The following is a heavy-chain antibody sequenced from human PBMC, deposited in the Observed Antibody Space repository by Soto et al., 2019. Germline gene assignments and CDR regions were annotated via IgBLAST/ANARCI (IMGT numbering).Heavy chain of an antibody. CDR2: ISYDGSNK. CDR1: GFTFSSYA. CDR3: ARDHCSSTSCTIGGLYYYYYGMDV. Sequence: PGGSLRLSCAASGFTFSSYAMHWVRQAPGKGLEWVAVISYDGSNKYYADSVKGRFTISRDNSKNTLYLQMNSLRAEDTAVYYCARDHCSSTSCTIGGLYYYYYGMDVWGQGTTVTV. D-gene: IGHD2-2*01. J-gene: IGHJ6*02. V-gene: IGHV3-30-3*01.